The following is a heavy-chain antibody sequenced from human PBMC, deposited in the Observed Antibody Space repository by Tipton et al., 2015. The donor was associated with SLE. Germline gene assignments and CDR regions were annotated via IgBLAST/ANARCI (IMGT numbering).Heavy chain of an antibody. CDR1: GFTYSGYA. CDR3: AGGTGAYFDH. V-gene: IGHV3-30*02. J-gene: IGHJ4*02. Sequence: SLRLSCAASGFTYSGYAMHWVRQAPGKGLEWVAFIRADGSNKDYADSVNGRFTISRDNSKNTLYLQMNRLRVEDTAVYYCAGGTGAYFDHWGQGTLVTVSS. CDR2: IRADGSNK. D-gene: IGHD3-16*01.